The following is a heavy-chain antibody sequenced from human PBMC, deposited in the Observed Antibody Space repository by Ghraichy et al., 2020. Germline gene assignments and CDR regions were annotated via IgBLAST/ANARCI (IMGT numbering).Heavy chain of an antibody. J-gene: IGHJ2*01. CDR3: ARGDTYSSAGDWYFDL. Sequence: SQTLSLTCAVYGGSFSGYYWSWIRQPPGKGLEWIGEINHSGSTNYNPSLKSRVTISVDTSKNQFSLKLSSVTAADTAVYYCARGDTYSSAGDWYFDLWGRGTLVTVSS. CDR1: GGSFSGYY. D-gene: IGHD6-25*01. CDR2: INHSGST. V-gene: IGHV4-34*01.